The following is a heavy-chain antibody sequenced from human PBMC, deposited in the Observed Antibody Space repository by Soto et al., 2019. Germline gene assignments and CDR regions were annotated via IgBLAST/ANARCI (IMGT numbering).Heavy chain of an antibody. J-gene: IGHJ6*02. CDR1: GYTFTGYY. CDR3: ARELDYVFWSGYATYYYYVMDV. CDR2: INPNSGGT. Sequence: GASVKVSCKASGYTFTGYYMHWVRQAPGQGLEWMGWINPNSGGTNYAQKFQGWVTISVDTSKNQFSLKLSSVTAADTAVYYCARELDYVFWSGYATYYYYVMDVWGQGPRSPSP. D-gene: IGHD3-3*01. V-gene: IGHV1-2*04.